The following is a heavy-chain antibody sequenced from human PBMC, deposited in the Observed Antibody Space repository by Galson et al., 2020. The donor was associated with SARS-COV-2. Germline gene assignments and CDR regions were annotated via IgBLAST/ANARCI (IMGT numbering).Heavy chain of an antibody. J-gene: IGHJ3*02. V-gene: IGHV3-72*01. CDR1: GFTFSDHY. Sequence: GESLKISCAASGFTFSDHYMDWVRQAPGKGLEWVGRTRNKANSYTTEYAASVKGRFTISRDDSKNSLYLQMNSLKTEDTAVYYCASWVVSGSYYAFDIWGQGTMVTVSS. CDR3: ASWVVSGSYYAFDI. D-gene: IGHD1-26*01. CDR2: TRNKANSYTT.